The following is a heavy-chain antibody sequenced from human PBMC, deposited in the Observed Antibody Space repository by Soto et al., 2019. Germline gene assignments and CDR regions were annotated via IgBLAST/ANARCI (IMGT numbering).Heavy chain of an antibody. CDR2: INPNSGGT. V-gene: IGHV1-2*04. D-gene: IGHD1-26*01. Sequence: ASVKVSCKASGYTFTGYYMHWVRQAPGQGLEWMGWINPNSGGTNYAQKFQGWVTMTRDTSISTAYMELSRLRSDDTAVYYCARGSWVGATLYYFDYWGQGTLVTVSS. CDR1: GYTFTGYY. J-gene: IGHJ4*02. CDR3: ARGSWVGATLYYFDY.